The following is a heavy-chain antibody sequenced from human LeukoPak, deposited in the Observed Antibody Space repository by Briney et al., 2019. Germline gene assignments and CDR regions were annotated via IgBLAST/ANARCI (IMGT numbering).Heavy chain of an antibody. CDR1: GGSISSSSYY. CDR2: IYYSGNT. CDR3: ARHYSSSSYYYYNYYMDV. Sequence: SETLSLTCTVSGGSISSSSYYWGWVRQPPGKGLVWIGTIYYSGNTYYNSSLKSRVTISVDTSKNQLSLKLSSVTAADTAVYYCARHYSSSSYYYYNYYMDVWGKGTTVTVSS. D-gene: IGHD6-6*01. J-gene: IGHJ6*03. V-gene: IGHV4-39*01.